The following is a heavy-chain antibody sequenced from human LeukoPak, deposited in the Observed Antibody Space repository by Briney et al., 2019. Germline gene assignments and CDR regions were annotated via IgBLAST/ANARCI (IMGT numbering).Heavy chain of an antibody. J-gene: IGHJ4*02. V-gene: IGHV4-59*12. CDR3: ARGVGVAGSGSYYYY. CDR2: IYYSGST. Sequence: SETLSLTCTVSGGSISSYYWSWIRQPPGKGLEWIGYIYYSGSTNYNPPLKSRVTISVDTSKNQFSLKLSSVTPADTALYYCARGVGVAGSGSYYYYWGQGTLVTVSS. D-gene: IGHD3-10*01. CDR1: GGSISSYY.